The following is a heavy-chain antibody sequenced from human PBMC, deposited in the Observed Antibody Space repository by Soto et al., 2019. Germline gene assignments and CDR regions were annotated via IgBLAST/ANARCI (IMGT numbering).Heavy chain of an antibody. J-gene: IGHJ4*02. CDR1: GASISSYY. D-gene: IGHD2-21*01. CDR2: IYYSGST. V-gene: IGHV4-59*01. CDR3: ARSLVVAKPLLFDY. Sequence: ETLSLTCAVSGASISSYYWSWIRQPPGKGLEWIGYIYYSGSTNYNPSLKSRVTISVDTSKNQFSLKLSSVTAADTAVYYCARSLVVAKPLLFDYWGQGTLVTVYS.